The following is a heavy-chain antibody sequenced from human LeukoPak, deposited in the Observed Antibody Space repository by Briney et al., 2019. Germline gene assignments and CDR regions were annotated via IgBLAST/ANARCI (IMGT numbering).Heavy chain of an antibody. J-gene: IGHJ4*02. Sequence: GGCLRLSCAASGFTFSSYAMSWVRQTPGKGLDWVSAISGSGGSTYYADSVEGRFTISRDNSNNTLYLQMNSLRAEDTAVYYCAKGKVSDSWGQGTLVTVSS. CDR1: GFTFSSYA. D-gene: IGHD3-10*01. CDR2: ISGSGGST. CDR3: AKGKVSDS. V-gene: IGHV3-23*01.